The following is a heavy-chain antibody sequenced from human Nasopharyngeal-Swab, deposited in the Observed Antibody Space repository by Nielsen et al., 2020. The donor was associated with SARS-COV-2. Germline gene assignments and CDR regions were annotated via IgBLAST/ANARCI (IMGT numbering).Heavy chain of an antibody. CDR3: ARAGRYQLQTHPFDY. J-gene: IGHJ4*02. CDR2: INSDGSST. Sequence: GEALKTSCAASGFPFSSYWMHWGRQAPGEGVVWVSRINSDGSSTSYPDSVKGRFTISRDNAKNTLYLQMNSLRAEDTAVYYCARAGRYQLQTHPFDYWGQGTLVTVSS. CDR1: GFPFSSYW. D-gene: IGHD2-2*01. V-gene: IGHV3-74*01.